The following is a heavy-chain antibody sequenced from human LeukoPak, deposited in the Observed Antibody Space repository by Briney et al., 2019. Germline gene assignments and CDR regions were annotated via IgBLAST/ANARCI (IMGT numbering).Heavy chain of an antibody. CDR2: IYYSGST. Sequence: SETLSLTCTVSGGSISSGDYYWSWIRQPPGEGLEWIGYIYYSGSTYYNPSLKSRVTISVDTSKNQFSLKLSSVTAADTAVYYCAREAAAGTFYFDYWGQGTLVTVSS. D-gene: IGHD6-13*01. CDR1: GGSISSGDYY. V-gene: IGHV4-30-4*08. CDR3: AREAAAGTFYFDY. J-gene: IGHJ4*02.